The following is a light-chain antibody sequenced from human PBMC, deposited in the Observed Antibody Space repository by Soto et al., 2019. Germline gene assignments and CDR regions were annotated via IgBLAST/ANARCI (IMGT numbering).Light chain of an antibody. CDR2: EVN. V-gene: IGLV2-8*01. Sequence: QSVLTQPPTASGTPGQSLIVSCTGTSSDIGAYDFVSWYQQHPGKVPKLLIYEVNKRPSGVPDRFSGSKSGNTASLIISGLQAEDEADYYCCSFTSITTYVFGTGTKVTVL. J-gene: IGLJ1*01. CDR1: SSDIGAYDF. CDR3: CSFTSITTYV.